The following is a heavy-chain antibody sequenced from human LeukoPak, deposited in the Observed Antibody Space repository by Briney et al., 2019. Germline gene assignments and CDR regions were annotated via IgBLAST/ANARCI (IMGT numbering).Heavy chain of an antibody. CDR2: INPKGGGI. Sequence: GASVKVSCKASGYSFTDYYIHWARQAPGQGLEWMGWINPKGGGINYAPEFQGRVTMTRDTSITTAYMELSSLRSDDTAMYYCARDTCDGGDCFNWFDPWGQETLVTVSS. J-gene: IGHJ5*02. V-gene: IGHV1-2*02. CDR1: GYSFTDYY. D-gene: IGHD2-21*02. CDR3: ARDTCDGGDCFNWFDP.